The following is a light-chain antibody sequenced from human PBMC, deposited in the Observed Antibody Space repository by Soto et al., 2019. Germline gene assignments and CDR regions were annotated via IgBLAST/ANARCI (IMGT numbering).Light chain of an antibody. V-gene: IGLV2-14*01. Sequence: QSVLTQPASVSGSPGQSITISCTGTSRDVGGYNYVSWHQQHPGKAPKVIITEVSNRPSGVSNRFSGSKSGNTASLTISGLQAEDEADYYCGSYISSSTFVVFGGGTKLTVL. CDR2: EVS. CDR3: GSYISSSTFVV. J-gene: IGLJ2*01. CDR1: SRDVGGYNY.